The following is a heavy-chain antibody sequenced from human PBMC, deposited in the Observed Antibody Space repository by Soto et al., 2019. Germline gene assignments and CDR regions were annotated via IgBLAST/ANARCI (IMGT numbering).Heavy chain of an antibody. CDR2: IIPIFGTA. CDR3: ARSYDSSGYYYNLWFQH. V-gene: IGHV1-69*06. J-gene: IGHJ1*01. CDR1: GGTFSSYA. Sequence: ASVKVSCKASGGTFSSYAISWVRQAPGQGLEWMGGIIPIFGTANYAQKFQGRVTITADKSTSTAYMELSSLRSEDTAVYYCARSYDSSGYYYNLWFQHWGQGTLVTVSS. D-gene: IGHD3-22*01.